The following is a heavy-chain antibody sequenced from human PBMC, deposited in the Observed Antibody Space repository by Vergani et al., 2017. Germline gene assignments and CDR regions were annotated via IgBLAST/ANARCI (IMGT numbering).Heavy chain of an antibody. CDR3: AKVGRSEVAGTFGAFDI. V-gene: IGHV3-23*04. CDR1: GFTLGDYA. D-gene: IGHD6-19*01. J-gene: IGHJ3*02. Sequence: EVQLVESGGGLVQPGGSLRLSCSGSGFTLGDYAMTWVRQAPGKGLEWVSTLSASDRRTHYADSVKGRFTISRDNSKNTLFLHMNSLRPEDTAVYYCAKVGRSEVAGTFGAFDIWVEGTMVTVSA. CDR2: LSASDRRT.